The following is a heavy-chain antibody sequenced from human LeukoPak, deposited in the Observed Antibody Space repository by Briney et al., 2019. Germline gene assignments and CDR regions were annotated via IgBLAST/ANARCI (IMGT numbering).Heavy chain of an antibody. J-gene: IGHJ4*02. CDR2: ISYDGSNK. V-gene: IGHV3-30*18. Sequence: PGGSLRLSCAASGFTLSAYAMHWVRQAPGKGLEWVALISYDGSNKYYADFVKGRFTISRDSSKNTLYLQVNSLRAEDTAVYYCAKEGLGSSWYPNYFDYWGQGTLVTVPS. D-gene: IGHD6-13*01. CDR1: GFTLSAYA. CDR3: AKEGLGSSWYPNYFDY.